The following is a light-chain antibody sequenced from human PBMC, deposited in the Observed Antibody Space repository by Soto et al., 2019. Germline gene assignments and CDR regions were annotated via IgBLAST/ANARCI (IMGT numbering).Light chain of an antibody. Sequence: EIVLTQSPGTLSLSPGERATLSCSASQSFSNSYLAWYQHKPGQAPRLLVYGTSNRATGIPDTFSGSGSGTDFTLTISRLEPEDFAVYYCQQYASSPWTFGQGTKVEIK. CDR3: QQYASSPWT. CDR1: QSFSNSY. V-gene: IGKV3-20*01. J-gene: IGKJ1*01. CDR2: GTS.